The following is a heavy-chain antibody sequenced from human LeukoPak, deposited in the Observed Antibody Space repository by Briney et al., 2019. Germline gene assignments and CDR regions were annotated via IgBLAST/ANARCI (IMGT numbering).Heavy chain of an antibody. V-gene: IGHV3-48*03. J-gene: IGHJ4*02. D-gene: IGHD4-17*01. Sequence: GGSLRLSCAASGFTFSSYEMNWVRQAPGKGLEWVSYISSSGSTIYYADSVKGRFTISRDNAKNSLYLQMNSLRGEDTAVYYCARGATVITEQPFHSWGQGTLVTVSS. CDR3: ARGATVITEQPFHS. CDR2: ISSSGSTI. CDR1: GFTFSSYE.